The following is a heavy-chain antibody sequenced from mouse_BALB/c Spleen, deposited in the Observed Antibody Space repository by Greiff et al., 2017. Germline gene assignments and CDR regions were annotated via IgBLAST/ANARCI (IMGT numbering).Heavy chain of an antibody. J-gene: IGHJ2*01. D-gene: IGHD2-3*01. CDR1: GYTFTSYY. CDR3: ARSDGYYGD. CDR2: IYPGNVNT. V-gene: IGHV1S56*01. Sequence: QVQLQQSGPELVKPGASVRISCKASGYTFTSYYIHWVKQRPGQGLEWIGWIYPGNVNTKYNEKFKGKATLTADKSSSTAYMQLSSLTSEDAAVYFCARSDGYYGDWGQGTTLTVSS.